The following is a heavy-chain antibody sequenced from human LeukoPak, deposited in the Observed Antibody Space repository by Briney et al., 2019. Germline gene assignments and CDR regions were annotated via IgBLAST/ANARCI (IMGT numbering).Heavy chain of an antibody. D-gene: IGHD1-26*01. CDR3: AKDLSGSLVGATIDY. V-gene: IGHV3-23*01. CDR1: EFTFSSYA. Sequence: PGGSLRLSCAASEFTFSSYAMSWVRQAPGKGLEWVSAISGSGGSTYYADSVKGRFTISRDNSKNTLYLQMNSLRAEDTAVYYCAKDLSGSLVGATIDYWGQGTLVTVSS. J-gene: IGHJ4*02. CDR2: ISGSGGST.